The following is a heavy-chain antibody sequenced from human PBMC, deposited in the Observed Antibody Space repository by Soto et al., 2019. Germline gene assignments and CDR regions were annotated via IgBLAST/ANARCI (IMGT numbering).Heavy chain of an antibody. CDR2: IYYSGGT. Sequence: SETLSLTCTVSGGSISSSSYYWGWIRQPRGKGLEWIGRIYYSGGTNYNPSLKSRVTISVDTSKDQSSLKLSSVPAADTAVYYCARNYGPGYTFDYWRQGTLVTSPQ. D-gene: IGHD3-10*01. V-gene: IGHV4-39*07. CDR3: ARNYGPGYTFDY. CDR1: GGSISSSSYY. J-gene: IGHJ4*02.